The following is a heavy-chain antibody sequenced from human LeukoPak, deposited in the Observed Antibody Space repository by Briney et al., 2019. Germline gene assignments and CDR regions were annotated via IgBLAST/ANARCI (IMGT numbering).Heavy chain of an antibody. D-gene: IGHD3-22*01. CDR3: ARLTMIVVVIPRRWFDP. Sequence: SETLSLTCAVYGGSFSGYYWSWIRQPPGKGLEWIGEINHSGSTNYNPSLKSRVTISVDTSKNQFSLKLSSVTAADTAVYYCARLTMIVVVIPRRWFDPWGQGTLATVSP. CDR2: INHSGST. V-gene: IGHV4-34*01. CDR1: GGSFSGYY. J-gene: IGHJ5*02.